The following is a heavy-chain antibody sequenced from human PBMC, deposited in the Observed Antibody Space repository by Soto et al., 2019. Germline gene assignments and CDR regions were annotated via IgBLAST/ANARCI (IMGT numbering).Heavy chain of an antibody. D-gene: IGHD2-2*01. Sequence: GGSLRLSCAASGFTFSSYWMHWVRQAPGKGLVWVSRINSDGSSTSYADSVKGRFTISRDNAKNTLYLQMNSLRAEDTAVYYCARASSGHCSSTSCYSVWFDPWGQGTLVTVSS. CDR2: INSDGSST. V-gene: IGHV3-74*01. J-gene: IGHJ5*02. CDR3: ARASSGHCSSTSCYSVWFDP. CDR1: GFTFSSYW.